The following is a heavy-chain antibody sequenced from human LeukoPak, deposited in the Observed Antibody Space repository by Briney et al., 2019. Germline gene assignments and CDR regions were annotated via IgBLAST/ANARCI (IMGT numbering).Heavy chain of an antibody. CDR3: ARSVFLMIDAYDF. CDR1: SGSISSSNFY. CDR2: IFYSGST. Sequence: SETLSLTCTVSSGSISSSNFYWGWFRQPPGKGLEWIGTIFYSGSTYYNPSLKSRVTISVDTSENQFSLKLSSVTAAETAIYYCARSVFLMIDAYDFWGQGTLVAVSS. J-gene: IGHJ4*02. V-gene: IGHV4-39*01. D-gene: IGHD2-2*01.